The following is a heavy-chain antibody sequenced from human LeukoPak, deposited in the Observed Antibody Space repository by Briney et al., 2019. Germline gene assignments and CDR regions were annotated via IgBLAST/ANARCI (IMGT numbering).Heavy chain of an antibody. CDR1: GGSISNYY. J-gene: IGHJ4*02. CDR2: IYYSGST. Sequence: PSETLSLTCTVSGGSISNYYWSLIRQPPGKGLEWIGYIYYSGSTNYNPSLKSRVTISVDTSKNQFSLKLSSVTAADTAVYYCARGWGYYDFWSGYYGFDYWGQGTLVTVSS. V-gene: IGHV4-59*01. D-gene: IGHD3-3*01. CDR3: ARGWGYYDFWSGYYGFDY.